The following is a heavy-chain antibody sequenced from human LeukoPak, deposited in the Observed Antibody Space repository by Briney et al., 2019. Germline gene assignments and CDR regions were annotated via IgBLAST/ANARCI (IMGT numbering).Heavy chain of an antibody. V-gene: IGHV4-38-2*01. CDR3: ARLPGGVVIIGFAY. CDR2: IYHSGST. CDR1: GYSISSGYY. Sequence: SETLSLTCAVSGYSISSGYYWGWIRQPPGKGLEWIGSIYHSGSTYYNPSLKSRVTISVDTSKNQFSLKLSSVTAADTTVYYCARLPGGVVIIGFAYWGQGTLVTVSS. J-gene: IGHJ4*02. D-gene: IGHD3-3*01.